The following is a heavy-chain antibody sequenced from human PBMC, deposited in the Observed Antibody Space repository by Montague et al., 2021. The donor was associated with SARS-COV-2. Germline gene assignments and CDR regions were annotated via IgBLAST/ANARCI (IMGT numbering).Heavy chain of an antibody. V-gene: IGHV4-39*01. CDR2: IPYSGST. D-gene: IGHD2/OR15-2a*01. J-gene: IGHJ2*01. CDR3: AKSAWHNWYFDI. Sequence: SETLSLTCTVSGDSISRNSYYWGWIRQPPGKGLECIGSIPYSGSTYHNPSLKSRVSISVDTSKNQFSLKLSSMTAADTAVYYCAKSAWHNWYFDIWGRGTLVTVSS. CDR1: GDSISRNSYY.